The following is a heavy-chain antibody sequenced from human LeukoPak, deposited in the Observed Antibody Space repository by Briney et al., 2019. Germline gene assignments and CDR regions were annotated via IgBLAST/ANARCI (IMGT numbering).Heavy chain of an antibody. V-gene: IGHV4-61*08. CDR1: GGSISGGSISGYH. D-gene: IGHD4-17*01. CDR2: MHYSGTT. J-gene: IGHJ4*02. Sequence: SETLSLTCSVSGGSISGGSISGYHWSWIRQPPGKGLELIAYMHYSGTTHYNPSLKSRVSISVDTSRKQISLELTSVTAADTAVYYCARGYGDFRVEGRYFHSWGQGTLVTVSS. CDR3: ARGYGDFRVEGRYFHS.